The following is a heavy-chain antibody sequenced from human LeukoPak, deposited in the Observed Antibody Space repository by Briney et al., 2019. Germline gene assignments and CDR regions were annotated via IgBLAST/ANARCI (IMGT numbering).Heavy chain of an antibody. V-gene: IGHV3-74*01. CDR1: GFTFSNYR. J-gene: IGHJ5*02. CDR3: ARDLGQYYDTSDNWFDP. CDR2: INSDGINT. Sequence: PGGSLRLSCAASGFTFSNYRMHWVRQAPGKGLVWVSRINSDGINTSYADSVKGRFTISRDNAKSTLNLQMNSLRAEDTAVYYCARDLGQYYDTSDNWFDPWGQGTLVTVSS. D-gene: IGHD3-22*01.